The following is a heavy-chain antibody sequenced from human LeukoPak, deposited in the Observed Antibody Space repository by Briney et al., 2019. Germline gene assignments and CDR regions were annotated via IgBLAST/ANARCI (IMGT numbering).Heavy chain of an antibody. CDR3: AREEDYGDYVGWFDP. D-gene: IGHD4-17*01. V-gene: IGHV1-18*01. CDR2: ISAYNGNT. J-gene: IGHJ5*02. Sequence: GASVKVSCKASGYTFTSYGISWVRQAPGQGLEWMGWISAYNGNTNYAQKLQGGVTMTTDTSTSTAYMELRSLRSYDTAWYYCAREEDYGDYVGWFDPWGQGTLVTVSS. CDR1: GYTFTSYG.